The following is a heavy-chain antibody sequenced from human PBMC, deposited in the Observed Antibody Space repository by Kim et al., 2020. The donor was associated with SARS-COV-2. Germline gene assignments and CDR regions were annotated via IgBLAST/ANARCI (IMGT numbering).Heavy chain of an antibody. V-gene: IGHV3-23*01. J-gene: IGHJ1*01. Sequence: GGSLRLSCAASGFTFSSYAMSWVRQAPGKGLEWVSAISGSGGSTYYADSVKGRFTISRDNSKNTLYLQMNSLRAEDTAVYYCAKVGIPWQQPRPIQHWGQGTLVTVSS. D-gene: IGHD6-13*01. CDR2: ISGSGGST. CDR1: GFTFSSYA. CDR3: AKVGIPWQQPRPIQH.